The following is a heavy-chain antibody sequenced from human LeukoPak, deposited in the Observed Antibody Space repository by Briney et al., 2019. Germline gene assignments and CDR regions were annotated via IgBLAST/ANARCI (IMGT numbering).Heavy chain of an antibody. CDR2: ISSSGATM. Sequence: GGSLRLSCAASGFTFGDYYMGWVRQAPGKGLEWVSYISSSGATMLYPDSVKGRFTISRDNAQNSLYLQLNSLRAGDTAVYYCARALHDAFDIWGQGTMVTVSS. CDR1: GFTFGDYY. J-gene: IGHJ3*02. CDR3: ARALHDAFDI. V-gene: IGHV3-11*01.